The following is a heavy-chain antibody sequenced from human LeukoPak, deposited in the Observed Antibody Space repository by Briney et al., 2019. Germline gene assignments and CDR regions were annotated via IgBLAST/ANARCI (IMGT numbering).Heavy chain of an antibody. CDR3: ARGFGSGWYEVDY. Sequence: SETLSLTCTVSCGSISSYYWSWIRQPPGKGLEWIGYIYYSGSTNYNPSLKSRVTISVDTSKNQFSLKLSSVTAADTAVYYCARGFGSGWYEVDYWGQGTLVTVSS. CDR2: IYYSGST. J-gene: IGHJ4*02. CDR1: CGSISSYY. V-gene: IGHV4-59*01. D-gene: IGHD6-19*01.